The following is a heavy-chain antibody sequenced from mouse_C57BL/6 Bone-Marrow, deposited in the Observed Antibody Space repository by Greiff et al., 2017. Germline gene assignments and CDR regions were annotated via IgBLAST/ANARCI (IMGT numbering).Heavy chain of an antibody. CDR2: INPNNGGT. D-gene: IGHD1-1*01. V-gene: IGHV1-26*01. Sequence: VQLQQSGPELVKPGASVKISCKASGYTFTDYYMNWVKQSHGKSLEWIGDINPNNGGTSYNQKFKGKATLTVDKSSSTAYMELRSLTSEDSAVYYCARHGSSPYAMDYWGQGTSVTVSS. CDR1: GYTFTDYY. J-gene: IGHJ4*01. CDR3: ARHGSSPYAMDY.